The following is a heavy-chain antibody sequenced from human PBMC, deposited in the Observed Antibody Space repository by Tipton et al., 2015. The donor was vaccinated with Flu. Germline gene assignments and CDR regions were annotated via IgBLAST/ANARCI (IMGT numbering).Heavy chain of an antibody. Sequence: SLRLSCAASGFTLNNYWMHWVRQAPEKGLEWVANINQDGTTKYYLDSVKGRFTISRDNANNSLSLQMNSLRAEDTAVYYCARSTGYYAFDIWGQGTMVTVSS. CDR1: GFTLNNYW. D-gene: IGHD3-9*01. J-gene: IGHJ3*02. V-gene: IGHV3-7*01. CDR2: INQDGTTK. CDR3: ARSTGYYAFDI.